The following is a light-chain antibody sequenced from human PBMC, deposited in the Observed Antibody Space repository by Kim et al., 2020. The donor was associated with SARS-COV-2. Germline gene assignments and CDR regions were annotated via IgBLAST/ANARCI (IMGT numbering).Light chain of an antibody. CDR1: QSISSY. CDR2: AAS. J-gene: IGKJ5*01. CDR3: QQTYSFPQIT. V-gene: IGKV1-39*01. Sequence: SVGDRVTISCRASQSISSYVNWYQHKAGKGPKLLIYAASSLQSGVPSRFSGSGSGTDCTLTISSLQPEDFATYSCQQTYSFPQITFGQGTRLEIK.